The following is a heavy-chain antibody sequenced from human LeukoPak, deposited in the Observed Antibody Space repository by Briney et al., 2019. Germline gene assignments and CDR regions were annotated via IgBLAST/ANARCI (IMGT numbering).Heavy chain of an antibody. CDR1: GFTFSSYS. Sequence: GESLRLSCAASGFTFSSYSINWVCQAPGKGLEWVSAISGSGGSTYYADSVKGRFTISRDNSKNTLYLQMNSLRAEDTAVYYCAKNAGRGAPDYWGQGTLVTVSS. V-gene: IGHV3-23*01. CDR3: AKNAGRGAPDY. J-gene: IGHJ4*02. D-gene: IGHD1-26*01. CDR2: ISGSGGST.